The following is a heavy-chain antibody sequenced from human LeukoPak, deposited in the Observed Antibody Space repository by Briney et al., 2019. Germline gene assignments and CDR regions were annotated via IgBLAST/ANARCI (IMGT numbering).Heavy chain of an antibody. CDR2: IYPGDSDT. Sequence: GESLKISCKGSGYSFSSYWIAWVRQMPGKGLERMGIIYPGDSDTRYRPSFQGQVTFSADKSISTAYLQWSSLKASDTAMYYCARLWDGSSWSYWGQGTLVTVSS. D-gene: IGHD6-13*01. CDR3: ARLWDGSSWSY. J-gene: IGHJ4*02. CDR1: GYSFSSYW. V-gene: IGHV5-51*01.